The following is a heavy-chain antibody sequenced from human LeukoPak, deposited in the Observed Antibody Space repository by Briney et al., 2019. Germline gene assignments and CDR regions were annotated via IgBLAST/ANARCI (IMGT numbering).Heavy chain of an antibody. CDR2: IYYSGST. CDR1: GGSISSYY. J-gene: IGHJ5*02. Sequence: SETLSLTCTVSGGSISSYYWSWIRQPPGKGLEWIGYIYYSGSTNYNPSLKSRVTISVDTSKNQFSLKLSSVTAADTAVYYCGGGLPAASFNPGGQGPLVTV. CDR3: GGGLPAASFNP. D-gene: IGHD2-2*01. V-gene: IGHV4-59*01.